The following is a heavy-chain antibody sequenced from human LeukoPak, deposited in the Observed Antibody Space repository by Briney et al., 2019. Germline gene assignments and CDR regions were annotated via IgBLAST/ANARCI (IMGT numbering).Heavy chain of an antibody. CDR1: GFTGSSNY. Sequence: SGGSLRLSCAASGFTGSSNYMSWVRQAPGKGLEWISVIHIGGSTYYADSVKGRFTISRDNSKNTLYLQMDSLRAEDTAVYYCARGRRAVAGRGSYYYYYMDVWGKGTTVTISS. D-gene: IGHD6-19*01. V-gene: IGHV3-53*01. CDR2: IHIGGST. J-gene: IGHJ6*03. CDR3: ARGRRAVAGRGSYYYYYMDV.